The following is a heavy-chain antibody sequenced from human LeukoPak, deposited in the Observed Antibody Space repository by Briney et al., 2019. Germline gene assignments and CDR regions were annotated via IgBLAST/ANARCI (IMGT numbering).Heavy chain of an antibody. CDR1: GFTFSSYA. J-gene: IGHJ4*02. Sequence: GGSLRLSCAASGFTFSSYAMSWVRQAPGKGLEWVSAISGGGGSTYYADSVKGRFTISRDNSKNTLYLQMNSLRAEDTAVYYCAKDLDCSSTSCYPDYWGQGTLATVSS. V-gene: IGHV3-23*01. D-gene: IGHD2-2*01. CDR3: AKDLDCSSTSCYPDY. CDR2: ISGGGGST.